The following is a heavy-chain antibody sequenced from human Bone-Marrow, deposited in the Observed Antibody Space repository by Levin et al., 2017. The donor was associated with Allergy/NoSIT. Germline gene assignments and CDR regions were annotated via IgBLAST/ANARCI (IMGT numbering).Heavy chain of an antibody. Sequence: GGSLRLSCAASGFTFDDYAMHWVRQAPGKGLEWVSGISWNSGSIGYADSVKGRFTISRDNAKNSLYLQMNSLRAEDTALYYCAKGRVLGFGELLSYGMDVWGQGTTVTVSS. D-gene: IGHD3-10*01. J-gene: IGHJ6*02. CDR3: AKGRVLGFGELLSYGMDV. V-gene: IGHV3-9*01. CDR1: GFTFDDYA. CDR2: ISWNSGSI.